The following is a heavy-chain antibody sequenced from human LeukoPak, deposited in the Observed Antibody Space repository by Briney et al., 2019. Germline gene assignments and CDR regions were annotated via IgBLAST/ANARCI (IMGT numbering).Heavy chain of an antibody. J-gene: IGHJ4*02. CDR3: ARSSFEWFHLLTFDY. D-gene: IGHD2-2*01. CDR1: GFIFSDYY. Sequence: GGSLRLSCAAYGFIFSDYYMSWVRQAPGKGLEWVANIKQDGSEKYYVDSVKGRFTISRDNAKNSLYLQMNSLRAEDTAVYYCARSSFEWFHLLTFDYWGQGTLVTVSS. CDR2: IKQDGSEK. V-gene: IGHV3-7*01.